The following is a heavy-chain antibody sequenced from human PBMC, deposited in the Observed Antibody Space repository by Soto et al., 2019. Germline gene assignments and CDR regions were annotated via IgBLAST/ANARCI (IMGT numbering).Heavy chain of an antibody. CDR3: ARYGSGSSVWFDP. V-gene: IGHV4-59*01. CDR1: GGSISSYY. J-gene: IGHJ5*02. Sequence: QVQLQESGPGLVKPSETLSLTCTVSGGSISSYYWSWIRQPPGKGLEWIGYIYYSGSTNYNPSLTXRXSMSVATSKNQCSLKLSSVTAADTAVYYCARYGSGSSVWFDPWGQGTLVTVSS. D-gene: IGHD3-10*01. CDR2: IYYSGST.